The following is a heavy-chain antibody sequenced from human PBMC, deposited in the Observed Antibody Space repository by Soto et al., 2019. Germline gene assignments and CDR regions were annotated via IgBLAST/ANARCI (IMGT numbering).Heavy chain of an antibody. Sequence: EAQLVESGGGLVKPGVSLRLSCVASNFTFNTAWMTWVRQAPGKGLEWVGRSKGKTDGATIDYAAPVKGRFTISRDDSKNTMYLQMDSLKTEDTGMYYCTTDPPEYHYYGKDVWGQGTTVTVSS. CDR3: TTDPPEYHYYGKDV. CDR2: SKGKTDGATI. J-gene: IGHJ6*02. CDR1: NFTFNTAW. V-gene: IGHV3-15*07. D-gene: IGHD6-6*01.